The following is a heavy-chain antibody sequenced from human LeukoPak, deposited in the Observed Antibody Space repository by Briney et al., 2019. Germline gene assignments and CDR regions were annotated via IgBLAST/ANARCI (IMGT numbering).Heavy chain of an antibody. D-gene: IGHD5-18*01. CDR3: ASKRAMVNAFDI. CDR2: IYYSGST. CDR1: GGSISSSSYY. V-gene: IGHV4-39*01. Sequence: SETLSLTCTVSGGSISSSSYYWGWIRQPPGKGLEWIGSIYYSGSTYYNPSLKSRVTISVDTSKNQFSLKLSSMTAADTAVYYCASKRAMVNAFDIWGQGTMVTVSS. J-gene: IGHJ3*02.